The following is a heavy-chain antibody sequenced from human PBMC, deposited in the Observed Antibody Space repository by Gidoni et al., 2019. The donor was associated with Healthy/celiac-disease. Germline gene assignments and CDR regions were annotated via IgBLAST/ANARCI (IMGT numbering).Heavy chain of an antibody. V-gene: IGHV4-34*01. CDR2: LNHSGST. J-gene: IGHJ4*02. CDR1: GGSFSGYY. CDR3: ARGPYYYDSSGYSGSFDY. Sequence: QVQLQQWGAGLLKPSETLSLTCAVYGGSFSGYYWSWIRQPPGKGREWFGELNHSGSTHYNPAFKSRVTISVDTSKNQFSLKLSSVTAADTAVYYCARGPYYYDSSGYSGSFDYWGQGTLVTVSS. D-gene: IGHD3-22*01.